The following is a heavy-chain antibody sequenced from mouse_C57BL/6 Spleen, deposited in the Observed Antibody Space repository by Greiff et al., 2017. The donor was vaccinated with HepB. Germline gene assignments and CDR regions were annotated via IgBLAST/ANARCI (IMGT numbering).Heavy chain of an antibody. CDR2: IDPSDSYT. D-gene: IGHD4-1*02. CDR3: ARSTCNWYFDV. J-gene: IGHJ1*03. V-gene: IGHV1-69*01. Sequence: VQLQQSGAELVMPGASVKLSCKASGYTFTSYWMHWVKQRPGQGLEWIGEIDPSDSYTNYNQKFKGKSTLTVDKSSSTAYMQLSSLTSEDSAVYYCARSTCNWYFDVWGTGTTVTVSS. CDR1: GYTFTSYW.